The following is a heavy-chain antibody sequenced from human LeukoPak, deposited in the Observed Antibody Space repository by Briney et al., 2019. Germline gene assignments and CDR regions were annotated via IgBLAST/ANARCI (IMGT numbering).Heavy chain of an antibody. CDR1: GGTFSSYA. CDR2: IIPIFGTA. CDR3: AREGHSSGYP. D-gene: IGHD3-22*01. Sequence: SVKVSCKASGGTFSSYAISWVRQAPGQGLEWMGGIIPIFGTANYAQKFQGRVTMTRDTSTSTVYMELSSLRSEDTAVYYCAREGHSSGYPWGQGTLVTVSS. V-gene: IGHV1-69*05. J-gene: IGHJ4*02.